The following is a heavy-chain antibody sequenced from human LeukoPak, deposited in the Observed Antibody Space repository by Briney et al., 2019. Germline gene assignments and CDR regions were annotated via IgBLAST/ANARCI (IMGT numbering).Heavy chain of an antibody. CDR1: GGSISSYY. Sequence: PSETLSLTCTVSGGSISSYYWSWIRQPPGKGLEWIGYIYYSGSTNYNPSLKSRVTISVDTSKNQFSLKLSSVTAADTAVYYCARTTEAHSWRTRYYDYYMDVWGKGTTVTVSS. J-gene: IGHJ6*03. V-gene: IGHV4-59*01. D-gene: IGHD6-13*01. CDR3: ARTTEAHSWRTRYYDYYMDV. CDR2: IYYSGST.